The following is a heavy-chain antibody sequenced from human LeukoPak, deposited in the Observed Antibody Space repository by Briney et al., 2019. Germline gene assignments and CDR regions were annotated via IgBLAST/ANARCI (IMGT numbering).Heavy chain of an antibody. J-gene: IGHJ3*01. Sequence: PSETLSLTCGVYGVSFSNYYWSWIRQPPGKGLEWIGEIEHNGNPNYNPSLTSRLTISVDTSKKQFSLRLTSVTAADTAIYYCASRFCTNTSCLLDAFDVWGQGALVTVSS. CDR1: GVSFSNYY. CDR2: IEHNGNP. V-gene: IGHV4-34*01. D-gene: IGHD2-2*01. CDR3: ASRFCTNTSCLLDAFDV.